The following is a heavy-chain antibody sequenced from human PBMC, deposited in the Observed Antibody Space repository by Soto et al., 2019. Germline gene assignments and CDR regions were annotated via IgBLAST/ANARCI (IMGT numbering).Heavy chain of an antibody. CDR3: ARDSRNYYYYMDV. J-gene: IGHJ6*03. V-gene: IGHV3-48*01. CDR2: ISLSSSTI. Sequence: EVQLVEAGGGLVQPVGCLRLSCAASGFTFSSYNMNWVRQAPGKGREWISDISLSSSTIFYADSVKGRFTISRDNAKNSLYLQMNSLRAEDTAVYYCARDSRNYYYYMDVWGKGTTVTVSS. CDR1: GFTFSSYN.